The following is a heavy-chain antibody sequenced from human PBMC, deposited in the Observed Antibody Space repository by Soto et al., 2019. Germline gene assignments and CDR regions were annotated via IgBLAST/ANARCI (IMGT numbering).Heavy chain of an antibody. Sequence: GGSLRLSCAASGFTFSTYWMHWVRQAPGKGLVWVSRIKSGGSSTSYADSVKGRFTISRDNAKNTLYLQMNSLRVEDTAVYSCARSDWFDPWGQGTPVTVSS. J-gene: IGHJ5*02. CDR1: GFTFSTYW. CDR3: ARSDWFDP. V-gene: IGHV3-74*01. CDR2: IKSGGSST.